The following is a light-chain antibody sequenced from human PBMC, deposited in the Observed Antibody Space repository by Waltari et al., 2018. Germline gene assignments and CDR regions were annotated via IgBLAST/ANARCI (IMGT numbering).Light chain of an antibody. CDR3: QQRINWPLT. V-gene: IGKV3-11*01. CDR2: DVS. Sequence: EIVLTQSPATLSLSPGERDTVSCRASQSVSSYLAWYQQKPGQAPRLLIFDVSNRATGIPARFSGSGSGTDFTLTISSLEPEDFALYYCQQRINWPLTFGGGTKVEIK. CDR1: QSVSSY. J-gene: IGKJ4*01.